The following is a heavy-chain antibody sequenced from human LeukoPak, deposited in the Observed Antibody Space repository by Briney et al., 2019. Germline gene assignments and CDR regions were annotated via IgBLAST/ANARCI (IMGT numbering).Heavy chain of an antibody. D-gene: IGHD3-10*01. Sequence: PGGSLRLSCAASGFTFSSYSMNWVRQVPGKGLEWVSSISSSSSYIYYADSVKGRFTISRDNAKNSLYLQMNSLRAEDTAVYYCARGGSYSISFDYWGQGTLVTVSS. CDR2: ISSSSSYI. V-gene: IGHV3-21*01. CDR3: ARGGSYSISFDY. J-gene: IGHJ4*02. CDR1: GFTFSSYS.